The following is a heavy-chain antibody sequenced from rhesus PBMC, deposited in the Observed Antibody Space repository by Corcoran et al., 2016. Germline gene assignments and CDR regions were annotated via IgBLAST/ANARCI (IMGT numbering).Heavy chain of an antibody. J-gene: IGHJ4*01. Sequence: QVQLQESGPGLVKPSETLPLTCAVSGSSISNNYWSWIRQPPGKGLEWIGYMYGVSGSASYNPSLKSRVTISKDTSKNQFSLKLSSVTAADTAVYYCARGGTLFDYWGQGVMVTVSS. V-gene: IGHV4-147*01. CDR1: GSSISNNY. CDR2: MYGVSGSA. CDR3: ARGGTLFDY.